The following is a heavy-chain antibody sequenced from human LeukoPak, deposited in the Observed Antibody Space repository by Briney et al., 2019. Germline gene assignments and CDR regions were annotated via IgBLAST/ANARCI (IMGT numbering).Heavy chain of an antibody. CDR3: AREKIGYYDGSGRGWFDP. CDR2: INHSGST. V-gene: IGHV4-34*01. CDR1: GGSFSGYY. D-gene: IGHD3-22*01. J-gene: IGHJ5*02. Sequence: PSETLSLTCAVYGGSFSGYYWSWIRQPPGKGLEWIGEINHSGSTNYSPSLKSRVTISVDTSKNQFSLKLSSVTAADTAVYYCAREKIGYYDGSGRGWFDPWGQGTLVTVSS.